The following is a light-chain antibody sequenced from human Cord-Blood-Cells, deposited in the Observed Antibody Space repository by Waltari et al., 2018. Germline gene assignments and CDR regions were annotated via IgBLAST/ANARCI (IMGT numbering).Light chain of an antibody. CDR3: YSTDSSGNHRGV. CDR2: EDN. Sequence: SYELTQPPSVSVSPGQTARITCSGDALPRTYAYWYQQKSGQAPVLVIYEDNKRPSGIPERFSGSSSGTMATLTISGAQVEDEADYYCYSTDSSGNHRGVFGGGTKLTVL. J-gene: IGLJ2*01. CDR1: ALPRTY. V-gene: IGLV3-10*01.